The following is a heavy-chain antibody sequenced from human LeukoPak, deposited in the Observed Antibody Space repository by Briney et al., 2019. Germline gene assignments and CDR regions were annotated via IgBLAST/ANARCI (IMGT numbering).Heavy chain of an antibody. D-gene: IGHD3-22*01. V-gene: IGHV3-7*01. CDR1: GFIFSRNW. CDR2: IKQDGSEK. Sequence: GGSLRLSCAASGFIFSRNWMSWVRQAPGKGLEWVANIKQDGSEKYYVDSVKGRFTISRDNAKNSLYLQINSLRAEDTAVYYCARALYYYDSSGLEYWGQGTLVTVSS. CDR3: ARALYYYDSSGLEY. J-gene: IGHJ4*02.